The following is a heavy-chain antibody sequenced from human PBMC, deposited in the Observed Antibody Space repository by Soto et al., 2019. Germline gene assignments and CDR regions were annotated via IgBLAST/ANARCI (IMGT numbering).Heavy chain of an antibody. CDR1: GFTFSSYA. J-gene: IGHJ4*02. V-gene: IGHV3-23*01. CDR2: ISGSGGST. D-gene: IGHD3-3*01. CDR3: ATVGVLRFLEWLLPFDY. Sequence: GGSLRLSCAASGFTFSSYAMSWVRQAPGKGLEWVSAISGSGGSTYYADSVKGRFTISRDNSKNTLYLQMNSLRAEDTAVYYCATVGVLRFLEWLLPFDYWGQGTLVTVSS.